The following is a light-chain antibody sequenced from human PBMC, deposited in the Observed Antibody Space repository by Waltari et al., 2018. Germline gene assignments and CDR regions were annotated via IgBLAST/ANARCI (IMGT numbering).Light chain of an antibody. V-gene: IGKV1-5*03. CDR1: QSIGSW. Sequence: DIQMTQSPSTLSAYVGDRVTITCRASQSIGSWLAWYQQKAGKAPKLLIYKASSLEGGVPSRFSGSGSGTEFTLTISSLQPDDFATYYCQQYDSLWTFGQGTKVEIK. CDR2: KAS. J-gene: IGKJ1*01. CDR3: QQYDSLWT.